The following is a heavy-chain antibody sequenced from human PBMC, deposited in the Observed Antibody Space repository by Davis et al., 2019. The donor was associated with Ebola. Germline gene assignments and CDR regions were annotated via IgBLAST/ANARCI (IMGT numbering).Heavy chain of an antibody. V-gene: IGHV3-49*03. CDR3: TRGYSGSYTTPFGY. CDR2: IRSKVYGGTT. J-gene: IGHJ4*02. CDR1: GFTFGDYA. Sequence: GESLKISCTASGFTFGDYAMSWFRQAPGKGLEWVGFIRSKVYGGTTEYAASVKGRFTISRHDSKSIAYLQMNSLKTEDTAVYYCTRGYSGSYTTPFGYWGQGTLVTVSS. D-gene: IGHD1-26*01.